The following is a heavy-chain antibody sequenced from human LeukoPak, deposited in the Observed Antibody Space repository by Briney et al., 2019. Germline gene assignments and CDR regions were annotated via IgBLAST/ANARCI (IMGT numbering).Heavy chain of an antibody. J-gene: IGHJ4*02. CDR3: ARGYSSGWYALGFDY. CDR2: IFHTGST. D-gene: IGHD6-19*01. CDR1: GYSISSGYF. Sequence: PSETLSLTCNVSGYSISSGYFWGWIRQPPGKGLEWIGCIFHTGSTNYNPSLKSRVTISVDTSKNQFSLKLSSVTAADTAVYYCARGYSSGWYALGFDYWGQGTLVTVSS. V-gene: IGHV4-38-2*02.